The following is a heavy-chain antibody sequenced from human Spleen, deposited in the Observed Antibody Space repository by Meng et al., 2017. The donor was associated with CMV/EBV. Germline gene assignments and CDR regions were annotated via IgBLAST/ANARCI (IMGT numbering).Heavy chain of an antibody. V-gene: IGHV1-8*01. CDR1: YSLMNYE. CDR3: ARGDYDILAGGVFFDY. J-gene: IGHJ4*02. Sequence: YSLMNYEINWVRQANGQGLEWMGWMNPNSGNTNYAPKFQGRITMTRNPSIGTAYMELSSLRSDDTAVYYCARGDYDILAGGVFFDYWGQGSLVTVSS. D-gene: IGHD3-9*01. CDR2: MNPNSGNT.